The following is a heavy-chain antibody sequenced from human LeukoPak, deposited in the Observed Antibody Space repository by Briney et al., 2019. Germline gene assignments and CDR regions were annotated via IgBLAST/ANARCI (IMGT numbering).Heavy chain of an antibody. CDR1: GFTFSSYA. CDR3: AKGRRSARIQLCH. V-gene: IGHV3-23*01. J-gene: IGHJ4*02. CDR2: ISGSGGSK. D-gene: IGHD5-18*01. Sequence: PGGSLRLSCAASGFTFSSYAMSWVRQAPGKGLEWVSAISGSGGSKYYAYAEKGRFTISRVNSKNTLYLQMNSLRAEDTAVYYCAKGRRSARIQLCHWGQGTLVTVSS.